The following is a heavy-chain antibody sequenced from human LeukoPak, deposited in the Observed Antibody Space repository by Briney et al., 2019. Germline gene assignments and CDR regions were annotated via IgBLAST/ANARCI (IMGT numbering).Heavy chain of an antibody. Sequence: RGSLRLSCAASGFKLDDYGMTWVRQAPGKGLEWVSGINWNGGTTDYVDSVKGRFTISRDNANNSQYLQMNSLRAEDTALYHCARDAGPYYYGSGSPFDPWGQGTLVTVSS. D-gene: IGHD3-10*01. J-gene: IGHJ5*02. CDR2: INWNGGTT. CDR3: ARDAGPYYYGSGSPFDP. V-gene: IGHV3-20*01. CDR1: GFKLDDYG.